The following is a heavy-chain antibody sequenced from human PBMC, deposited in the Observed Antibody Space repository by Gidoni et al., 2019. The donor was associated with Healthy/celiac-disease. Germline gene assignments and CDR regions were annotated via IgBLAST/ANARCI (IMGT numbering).Heavy chain of an antibody. CDR1: GFTFSSYS. J-gene: IGHJ2*01. V-gene: IGHV3-21*01. Sequence: EVQLVESGGGLVKPGGSLRLSCAASGFTFSSYSMNWVRQAPGKGLEWGSSISSRSSYIYYADSVKGRFTISRDNAKNSLYLQMNSLRAEDTAVYYCARDFLYYGPGRYFDLWGRGTLVTVSS. CDR3: ARDFLYYGPGRYFDL. D-gene: IGHD3-10*01. CDR2: ISSRSSYI.